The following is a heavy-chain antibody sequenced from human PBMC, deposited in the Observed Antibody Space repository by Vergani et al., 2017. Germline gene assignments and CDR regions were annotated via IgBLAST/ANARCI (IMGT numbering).Heavy chain of an antibody. Sequence: QVQLVQSGAEVKKPGSSVKVSCKASGGTFSSYAISWVRQAPGQGLEWMGGIIPIFGTANYAQKFQGRVTITADESTSTAYMELSSLRSEDTAVYYCARVLSRGILTKLAWFDPWGQGNLVTVSS. J-gene: IGHJ5*02. D-gene: IGHD3-9*01. CDR2: IIPIFGTA. CDR3: ARVLSRGILTKLAWFDP. V-gene: IGHV1-69*12. CDR1: GGTFSSYA.